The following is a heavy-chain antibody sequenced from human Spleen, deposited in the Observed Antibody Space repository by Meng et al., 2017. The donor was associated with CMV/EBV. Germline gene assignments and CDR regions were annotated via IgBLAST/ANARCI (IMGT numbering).Heavy chain of an antibody. D-gene: IGHD3-3*01. CDR1: RFTFSSYA. J-gene: IGHJ4*02. CDR2: VSGSGDRR. Sequence: GESLKISCAASRFTFSSYAMSWVRQAPGKGLEWFSTVSGSGDRRNYADSVKGRFTISRDNSKNMVYLQMNSLRAEDTAVYYCAKDDSAYFDFRSGYSTPPDYWGQGTLVTVSS. CDR3: AKDDSAYFDFRSGYSTPPDY. V-gene: IGHV3-23*01.